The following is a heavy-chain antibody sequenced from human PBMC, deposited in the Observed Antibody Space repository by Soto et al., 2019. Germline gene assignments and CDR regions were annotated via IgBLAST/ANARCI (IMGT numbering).Heavy chain of an antibody. CDR1: GYTFTSYG. J-gene: IGHJ4*02. D-gene: IGHD3-22*01. CDR3: ARDRSYDSSGYCPY. Sequence: ASVKVSCKASGYTFTSYGISWVLQAPGQGLEWMGRISAYNGNTNYAQKLQGRVTMTTDTSTSTAYMELRSLRSDDTAVYYCARDRSYDSSGYCPYWGQGTLVTVSS. V-gene: IGHV1-18*01. CDR2: ISAYNGNT.